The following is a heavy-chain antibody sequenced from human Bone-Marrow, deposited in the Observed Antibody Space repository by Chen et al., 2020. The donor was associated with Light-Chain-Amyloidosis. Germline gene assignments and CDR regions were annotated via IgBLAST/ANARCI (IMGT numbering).Heavy chain of an antibody. V-gene: IGHV3-74*01. CDR1: GFIFNSYW. CDR2: ISTDGIS. Sequence: EVQLVESGGGLVQPGGSLRLSCAASGFIFNSYWMHWVRQAPGKGLVYVSRISTDGISSYAVSVKCRFTIYIDNAKNTLFLQMNSLTAEDTAVYYCARARTPTMLDNWGQGTLVTVSS. J-gene: IGHJ4*02. D-gene: IGHD1-1*01. CDR3: ARARTPTMLDN.